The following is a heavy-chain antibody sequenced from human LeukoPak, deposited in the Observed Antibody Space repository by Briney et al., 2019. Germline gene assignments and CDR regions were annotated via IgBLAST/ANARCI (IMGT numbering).Heavy chain of an antibody. V-gene: IGHV4-4*07. CDR2: IYTSGST. Sequence: PSETLSLTCTVSGGSISSYYWSWIRQPAGKGLEWIGRIYTSGSTNYNPSLKSRVTMSVDTSKNQFSLKLSSVTAADTAVYYCARDLSHGSGSYYREYYFDYWGQGTLVTVSS. D-gene: IGHD3-10*01. J-gene: IGHJ4*02. CDR1: GGSISSYY. CDR3: ARDLSHGSGSYYREYYFDY.